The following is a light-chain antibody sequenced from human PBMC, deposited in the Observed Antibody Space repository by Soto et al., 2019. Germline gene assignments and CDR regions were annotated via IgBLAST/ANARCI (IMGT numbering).Light chain of an antibody. CDR3: CSYVGTSPAF. Sequence: RPSGISHRFSASKSGNMASLTISGLQEEDEADYFCCSYVGTSPAFFGGGTRLTVL. V-gene: IGLV2-23*01. J-gene: IGLJ2*01.